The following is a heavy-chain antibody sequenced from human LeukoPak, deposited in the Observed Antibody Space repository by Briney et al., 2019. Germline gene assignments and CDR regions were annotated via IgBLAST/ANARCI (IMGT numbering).Heavy chain of an antibody. D-gene: IGHD4-17*01. CDR1: GGSFSGYY. CDR3: AGHGDYDPIDY. V-gene: IGHV4-34*01. CDR2: INHSGGT. J-gene: IGHJ4*02. Sequence: PSETLSLTCAVYGGSFSGYYWSWIRQPPGKGLEWIGEINHSGGTNYNPSLTSRVTISVDTSKNQFSLKLSSVTAADTAVYYCAGHGDYDPIDYWGQGTLVTVSS.